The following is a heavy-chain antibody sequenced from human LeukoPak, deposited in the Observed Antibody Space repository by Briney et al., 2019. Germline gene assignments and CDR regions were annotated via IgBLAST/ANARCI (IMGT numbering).Heavy chain of an antibody. V-gene: IGHV3-30*03. J-gene: IGHJ4*02. CDR3: ARAGVAAAAYYFDY. CDR2: ISYDGSNT. CDR1: GFTFSDYG. D-gene: IGHD6-13*01. Sequence: GGSLRLSCAASGFTFSDYGMHWARQAPGNGLAWVALISYDGSNTFYADSVKGRFTISRDTSNNALYLQMNSLRPEDTAVYFCARAGVAAAAYYFDYWGQGTLVTVSS.